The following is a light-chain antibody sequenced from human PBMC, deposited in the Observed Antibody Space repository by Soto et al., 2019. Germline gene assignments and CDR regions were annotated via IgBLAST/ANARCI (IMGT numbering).Light chain of an antibody. CDR1: QSISSW. CDR2: DAS. V-gene: IGKV1-5*01. Sequence: GDRVTITCRASQSISSWLGWYQQKPGKAPKLLIYDASSLESGVPSRFSGSGSGTEFTLTISSLQPDDFATYYCQQYNSYSITFGQGTRLEIK. CDR3: QQYNSYSIT. J-gene: IGKJ5*01.